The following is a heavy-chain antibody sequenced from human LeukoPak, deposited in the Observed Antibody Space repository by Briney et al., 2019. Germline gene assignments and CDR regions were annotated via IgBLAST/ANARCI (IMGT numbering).Heavy chain of an antibody. CDR2: ISSRSSNI. J-gene: IGHJ6*03. Sequence: GGSLRLSCAASEFTFSSYWMSWVRQAPGKGLEWVSYISSRSSNIYYADSVKGRFTISRDNAKNSLYLQMNSLRAEDTAVYYCARSVRGYSYGYEYYYYYMDVWGKGTTVTVSS. D-gene: IGHD5-18*01. CDR1: EFTFSSYW. V-gene: IGHV3-48*01. CDR3: ARSVRGYSYGYEYYYYYMDV.